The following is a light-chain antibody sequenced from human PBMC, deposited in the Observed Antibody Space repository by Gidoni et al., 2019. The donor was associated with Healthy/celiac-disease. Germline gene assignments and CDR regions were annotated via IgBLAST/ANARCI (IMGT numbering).Light chain of an antibody. J-gene: IGKJ3*01. V-gene: IGKV1-9*01. CDR3: QQLNSYPPRVT. CDR2: AAS. Sequence: DIQLTQSPSFLSASVGDRVTITCRASQGISSYLAWYQQKPGKAPKLLIYAASTLQSGVPSRFSGSGSGTEFTLTISSLQPEDFATYYCQQLNSYPPRVTFGPGTKVDNK. CDR1: QGISSY.